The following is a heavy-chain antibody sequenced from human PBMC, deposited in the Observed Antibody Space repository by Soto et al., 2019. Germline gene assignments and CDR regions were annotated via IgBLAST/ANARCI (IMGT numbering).Heavy chain of an antibody. J-gene: IGHJ3*02. CDR2: ISGSGGST. CDR3: AKYGTPRDYYYDSSGDGAFDI. V-gene: IGHV3-23*01. D-gene: IGHD3-22*01. Sequence: GGSLRLSCAASGFTFSSYAMSWVRQAPGKGLEWVSAISGSGGSTYYADSVKGRFTISRDNSKNTLYLQMNSLRAEDTAVYYCAKYGTPRDYYYDSSGDGAFDIWGQGTMVTVSS. CDR1: GFTFSSYA.